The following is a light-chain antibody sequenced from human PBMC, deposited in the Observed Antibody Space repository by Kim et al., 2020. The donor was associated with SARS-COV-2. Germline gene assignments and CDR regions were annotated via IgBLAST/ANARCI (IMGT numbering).Light chain of an antibody. Sequence: EVVLTQSPATLSLSPGDTATLSCRASQSVSVYLTWYQQKPGQAPRLLIYDTSNRATGIPARFSGSGSGTDFTLTISSLEPEDFAVYYCQQRLNWPPLTFGQGTRLEIK. CDR3: QQRLNWPPLT. CDR2: DTS. V-gene: IGKV3-11*01. J-gene: IGKJ5*01. CDR1: QSVSVY.